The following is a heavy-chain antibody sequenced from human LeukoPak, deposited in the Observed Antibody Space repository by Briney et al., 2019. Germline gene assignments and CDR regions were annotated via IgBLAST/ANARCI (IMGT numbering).Heavy chain of an antibody. D-gene: IGHD6-6*01. J-gene: IGHJ5*02. CDR1: GFTVSSNY. CDR3: ARTGIAARPTVWFDP. CDR2: IYSGGST. V-gene: IGHV3-53*01. Sequence: GGSLRLSCAASGFTVSSNYMSWVRQAPGKGLEWVSVIYSGGSTYYADSVKGRFTISRDNAKNTLYLQMNSLRAEDTAVYYCARTGIAARPTVWFDPWGQGTLVTVSS.